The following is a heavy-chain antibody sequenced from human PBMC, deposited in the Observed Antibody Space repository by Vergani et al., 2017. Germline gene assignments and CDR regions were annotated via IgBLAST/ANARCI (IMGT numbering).Heavy chain of an antibody. CDR3: AKDLGSSTSSTFDY. D-gene: IGHD2-2*01. V-gene: IGHV3-30*18. J-gene: IGHJ4*02. CDR2: FSYDGSKK. CDR1: GFTFSSYG. Sequence: QVQLVESGGGVVQPGRSLRLSCAASGFTFSSYGMHWVRQAPGKGLEWVAVFSYDGSKKYYPDSVKGRFTISRDNSKNTLYLQMNSLRAEDTAVYYCAKDLGSSTSSTFDYWGQGTLVTVSS.